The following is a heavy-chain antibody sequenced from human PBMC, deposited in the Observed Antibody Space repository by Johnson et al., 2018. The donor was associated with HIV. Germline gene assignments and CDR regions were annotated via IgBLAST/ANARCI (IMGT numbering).Heavy chain of an antibody. CDR1: RFTFSSYA. CDR2: ISYDGSNK. V-gene: IGHV3-30*04. Sequence: QLVESGGGVVQPGRSLRLSCAASRFTFSSYAMHWVRQAPGKGLEWVAVISYDGSNKYYANFVKGRFTISRDNSKNTLYLQMNSLRAEDTAVYYCAKGGSLTQDAPFDIWGQGTMVTVSS. J-gene: IGHJ3*02. CDR3: AKGGSLTQDAPFDI. D-gene: IGHD1-14*01.